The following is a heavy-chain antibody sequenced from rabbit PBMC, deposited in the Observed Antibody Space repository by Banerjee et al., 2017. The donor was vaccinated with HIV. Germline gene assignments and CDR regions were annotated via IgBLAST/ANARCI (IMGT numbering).Heavy chain of an antibody. D-gene: IGHD1-1*01. CDR1: GFSFSSSYY. CDR2: IYAGSGST. J-gene: IGHJ4*01. V-gene: IGHV1S45*01. Sequence: QEQLEESGGDLVKPGASLTLTCTASGFSFSSSYYMCRVRQAPGKGLEWIACIYAGSGSTYYASWAKGRFTISKTSWTTVTLQMTSLTAADTATYFCAREGVNIGGGYLWGPGTLVTVS. CDR3: AREGVNIGGGYL.